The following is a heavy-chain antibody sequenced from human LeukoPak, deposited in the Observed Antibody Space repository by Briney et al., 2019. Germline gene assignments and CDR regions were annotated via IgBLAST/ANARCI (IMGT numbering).Heavy chain of an antibody. CDR3: AELGITMIGGV. CDR2: INWNSGSI. Sequence: GGSLRLSCVASGFTFDDYAMHWVRQTSGKGLEWVSSINWNSGSIDYADSVKGRFTISRDNAKNSLYLQMNSLRAEDTAVYYCAELGITMIGGVWGKGTTVTISS. J-gene: IGHJ6*04. V-gene: IGHV3-9*01. D-gene: IGHD3-10*02. CDR1: GFTFDDYA.